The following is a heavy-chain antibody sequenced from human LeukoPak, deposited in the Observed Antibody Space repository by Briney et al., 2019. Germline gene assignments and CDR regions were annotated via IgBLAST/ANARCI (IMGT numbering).Heavy chain of an antibody. CDR1: GFTFSSYG. V-gene: IGHV3-30*03. Sequence: GGSLRLSCAASGFTFSSYGMHWVRQAPGKGLEWVAVISYDGSNKYYADSVKGRFTISRDNSKNTLYLQMNSLRSEDTAVYYCAREHYGSGSFGFPYYYYYMDVWGKGTTVTISS. J-gene: IGHJ6*03. CDR3: AREHYGSGSFGFPYYYYYMDV. CDR2: ISYDGSNK. D-gene: IGHD3-10*01.